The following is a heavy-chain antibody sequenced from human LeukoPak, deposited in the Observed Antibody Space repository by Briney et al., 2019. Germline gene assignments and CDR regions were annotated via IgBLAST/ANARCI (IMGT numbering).Heavy chain of an antibody. CDR2: ITSGITT. CDR3: AKDLASGWTYYHYGMDV. Sequence: PGGSLRLSCAAPGFAFSSYAMTWVRQAPGKGLEWVSVITSGITTFYADSVRGRFTISRDNSKNTLYLQMNSLRAEDTAVYYCAKDLASGWTYYHYGMDVWGRGTTVTVSS. CDR1: GFAFSSYA. D-gene: IGHD6-19*01. J-gene: IGHJ6*02. V-gene: IGHV3-23*01.